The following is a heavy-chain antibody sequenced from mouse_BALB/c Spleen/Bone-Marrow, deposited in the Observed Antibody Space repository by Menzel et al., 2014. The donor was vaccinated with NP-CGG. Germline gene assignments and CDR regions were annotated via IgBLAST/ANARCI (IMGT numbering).Heavy chain of an antibody. CDR1: GFTFSSYG. CDR3: ARQYGSSYFGY. V-gene: IGHV5-9-2*01. D-gene: IGHD1-1*01. CDR2: ISGGGSYT. J-gene: IGHJ2*01. Sequence: EVKLVESGGGLVKPGGSLNLSCAASGFTFSSYGMSWVRQTPEKRLEWVATISGGGSYTYYPDSVKGRFTISRDNAKNNRYLQMSRLRLEDTALYVCARQYGSSYFGYWGQGTTRTVSS.